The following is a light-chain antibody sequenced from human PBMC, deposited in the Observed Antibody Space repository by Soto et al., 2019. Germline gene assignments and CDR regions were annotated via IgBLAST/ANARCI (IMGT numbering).Light chain of an antibody. CDR1: SSDVGGYNY. CDR3: SSYTSSSTLSYV. CDR2: DVS. J-gene: IGLJ1*01. Sequence: QSVLTQPASVSGSPGQSITITCTGTSSDVGGYNYVPWYQQHPGKAPKLMIYDVSNRPSGVSNRFSGSKSGNTASLTISGLQAEDEAGYYCSSYTSSSTLSYVFGTGTKVTVL. V-gene: IGLV2-14*01.